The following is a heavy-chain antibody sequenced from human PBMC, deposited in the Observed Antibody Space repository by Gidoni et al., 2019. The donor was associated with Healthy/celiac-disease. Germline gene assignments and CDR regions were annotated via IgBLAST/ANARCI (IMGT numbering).Heavy chain of an antibody. CDR3: ASRIAAAGRAPYYYGMDV. D-gene: IGHD6-13*01. CDR1: GGTFSSYA. CDR2: IIPIFGTA. J-gene: IGHJ6*02. V-gene: IGHV1-69*06. Sequence: QVQLVQSGAEVKKPGSSVKVSCKASGGTFSSYAISWVRQAPGQGLEWMGGIIPIFGTANYAQKFQGRVTITADKSTSTAYMELSSLRSEDTAVYYCASRIAAAGRAPYYYGMDVWGQGTTVTVSS.